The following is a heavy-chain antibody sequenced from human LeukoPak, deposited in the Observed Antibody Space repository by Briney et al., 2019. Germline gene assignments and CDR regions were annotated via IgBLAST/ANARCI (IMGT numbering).Heavy chain of an antibody. J-gene: IGHJ4*02. Sequence: GRSLRLSCAASGFTFSNYGMPWVRQAPGKGLEWVAVISYDGSNKYYADSVKGRFTISRDNAKNSLYLQMNSLRAEDTAVYYCASHPSGYYYRHYWGQGTLVTVSS. CDR3: ASHPSGYYYRHY. V-gene: IGHV3-30*03. D-gene: IGHD3-22*01. CDR1: GFTFSNYG. CDR2: ISYDGSNK.